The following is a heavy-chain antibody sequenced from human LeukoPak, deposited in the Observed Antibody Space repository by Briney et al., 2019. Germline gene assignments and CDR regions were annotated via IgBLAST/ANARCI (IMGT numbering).Heavy chain of an antibody. D-gene: IGHD4-11*01. J-gene: IGHJ4*02. Sequence: SEPLSLPCAVYGGSFCGFYWSWIPEPPGKGLVWFGEINHSGSTNYNPSLKSRVTISVDTSKNQFSLKLSSVTAADTAVYYCARGNDYSNYGSFDYWGQGTLVTVSS. CDR1: GGSFCGFY. V-gene: IGHV4-34*01. CDR3: ARGNDYSNYGSFDY. CDR2: INHSGST.